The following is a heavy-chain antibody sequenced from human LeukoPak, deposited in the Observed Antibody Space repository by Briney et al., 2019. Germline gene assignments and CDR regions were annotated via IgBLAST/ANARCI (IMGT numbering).Heavy chain of an antibody. V-gene: IGHV4-31*03. Sequence: SETLSPTCTVSGGSISSGGYYWRWIRQHPGKGLEWIGYIYYSGSTYYNPSLKSRVTISVDTSKNQFSLKLSSVTAADTAVYYCARGVLGCTNGVCPGNDAFDIWGQGTMVTVSS. D-gene: IGHD2-8*01. CDR3: ARGVLGCTNGVCPGNDAFDI. CDR1: GGSISSGGYY. J-gene: IGHJ3*02. CDR2: IYYSGST.